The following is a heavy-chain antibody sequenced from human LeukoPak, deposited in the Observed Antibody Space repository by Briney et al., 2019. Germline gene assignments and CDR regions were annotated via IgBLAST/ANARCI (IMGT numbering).Heavy chain of an antibody. CDR3: ARHLPLLLGYDSSGYGVYFDY. Sequence: ASVKVSCKASGFTFTGYYMHWVRQAPGQGLEWMGWINPNSGGTNYAQKFQGRVTMTRDTSISTAYMELSRLRSDDTAVYYCARHLPLLLGYDSSGYGVYFDYWGQGTLVTVSS. CDR2: INPNSGGT. CDR1: GFTFTGYY. J-gene: IGHJ4*02. V-gene: IGHV1-2*02. D-gene: IGHD3-22*01.